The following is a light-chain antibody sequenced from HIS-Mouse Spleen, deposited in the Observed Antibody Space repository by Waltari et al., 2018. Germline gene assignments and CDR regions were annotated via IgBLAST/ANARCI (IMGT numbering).Light chain of an antibody. V-gene: IGLV2-14*03. CDR1: SSDVGGYNY. Sequence: QSALTQPASMSGSPGQSLTISCTGTSSDVGGYNYFSWYQQHPGKAPKLMIYDVSNRPSGVSNRFSGSKSGNTASLTISGLQAEDEADYYCSSYTSSSTYVFGTGTKVTVL. CDR3: SSYTSSSTYV. J-gene: IGLJ1*01. CDR2: DVS.